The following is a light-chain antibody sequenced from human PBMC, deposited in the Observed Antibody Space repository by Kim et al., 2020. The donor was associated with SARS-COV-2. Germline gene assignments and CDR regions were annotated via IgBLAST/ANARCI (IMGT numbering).Light chain of an antibody. CDR3: QQYGSSPYT. J-gene: IGKJ2*01. CDR1: QSVSSSY. Sequence: LSPGERSILSCRASQSVSSSYLAWYQQNPGQAPRLLIYGASSRATGIPDRFSGSGSGTDFTLTISRLEPEDFAVYYCQQYGSSPYTFGQGTKLEI. V-gene: IGKV3-20*01. CDR2: GAS.